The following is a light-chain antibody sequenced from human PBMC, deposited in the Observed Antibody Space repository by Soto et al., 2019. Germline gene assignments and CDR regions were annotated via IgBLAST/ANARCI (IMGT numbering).Light chain of an antibody. V-gene: IGKV3-11*01. CDR2: DAS. Sequence: DIVLTQSPGSLALSPGERASLSCRASQNVETFLAWYQQGPGHSPRLLIYDASRRATGIPARFSGSGSGTDFTLTITGLEPEDFGVYYFQQRYNSPVTIGAGTQVEI. J-gene: IGKJ4*01. CDR3: QQRYNSPVT. CDR1: QNVETF.